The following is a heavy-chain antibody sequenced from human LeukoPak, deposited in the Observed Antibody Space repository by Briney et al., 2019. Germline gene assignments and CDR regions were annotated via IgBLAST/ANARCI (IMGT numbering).Heavy chain of an antibody. Sequence: PSETLSLTCTVSGGSISSGDYYWSWIRQPPGKGLEWIGYIYYSGSTYYNPSLKSRVTISVDTSKNQFSLKLSSVTAADTAVYYCARDRLEPELLWSGELFYYYYGMDVWGQGTTVTVSS. V-gene: IGHV4-30-4*01. J-gene: IGHJ6*02. D-gene: IGHD3-10*01. CDR2: IYYSGST. CDR1: GGSISSGDYY. CDR3: ARDRLEPELLWSGELFYYYYGMDV.